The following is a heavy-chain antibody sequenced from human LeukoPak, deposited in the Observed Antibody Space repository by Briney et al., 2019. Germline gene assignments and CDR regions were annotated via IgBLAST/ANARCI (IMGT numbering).Heavy chain of an antibody. D-gene: IGHD5/OR15-5a*01. J-gene: IGHJ6*04. CDR1: GGSVRGYY. CDR3: ARLVQKASGLYDYYYFMDV. V-gene: IGHV4-59*08. CDR2: IYYSGST. Sequence: SETLSLTCTVSGGSVRGYYWTWIRQAPGKGLEFVAYIYYSGSTNYNPSLKSRVSTSLDTSTNQFSLSLTSVTATGTATYYCARLVQKASGLYDYYYFMDVWGSGTPVTVSS.